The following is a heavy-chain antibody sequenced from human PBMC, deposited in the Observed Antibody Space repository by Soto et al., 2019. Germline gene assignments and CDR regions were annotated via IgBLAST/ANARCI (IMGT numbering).Heavy chain of an antibody. V-gene: IGHV3-21*01. Sequence: GGSLRLSCAASGFTFSSYSMNWVRQAPGKGLEWVSSISSSSSYIYYADSVKGRFTISRDNAKNSLYLQMNSLRAEDTAVYYCARDPTYGDYVILMDVWGKGTTVTVSS. CDR2: ISSSSSYI. J-gene: IGHJ6*03. CDR3: ARDPTYGDYVILMDV. D-gene: IGHD4-17*01. CDR1: GFTFSSYS.